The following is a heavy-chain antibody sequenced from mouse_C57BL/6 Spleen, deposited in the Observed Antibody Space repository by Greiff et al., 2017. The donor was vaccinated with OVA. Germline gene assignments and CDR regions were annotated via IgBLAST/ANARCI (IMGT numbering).Heavy chain of an antibody. J-gene: IGHJ3*01. CDR1: GYSFTGYY. CDR2: INPRTGGP. V-gene: IGHV1-42*01. D-gene: IGHD5-1-1*01. Sequence: EVKLVESGPELVKPGASVKISSKASGYSFTGYYMNWVKQSPETSLEWIGEINPRTGGPPYHQTFKAQATLTVDKSYSTAYMQLKSLTAEDAAVEYCARNTLQRGFADWGQGTLVTVSA. CDR3: ARNTLQRGFAD.